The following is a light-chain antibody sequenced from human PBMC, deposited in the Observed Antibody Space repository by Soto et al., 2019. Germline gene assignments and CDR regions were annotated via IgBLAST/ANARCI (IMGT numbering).Light chain of an antibody. J-gene: IGKJ1*01. Sequence: EIVLTQSPGTLSLSPGERATLSCRASQSVSSSYLAWYQQKPGQDPRLLIYGASSRATGIPDRFSGSGSGTDFTLTISSLQPEDFATYYCQQYISYWTFGQGTKVDIK. V-gene: IGKV3-20*01. CDR1: QSVSSSY. CDR3: QQYISYWT. CDR2: GAS.